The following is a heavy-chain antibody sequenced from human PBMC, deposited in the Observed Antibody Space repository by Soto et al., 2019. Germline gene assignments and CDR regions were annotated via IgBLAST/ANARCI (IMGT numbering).Heavy chain of an antibody. Sequence: GGSLRLSCAASGFTFSSYSMNWVRQAPGKGLEWVSYISSSSSTIYYADSVKGRFTISRDNAKNSLYLQMNSLRDEDTAVYYCARDIYDILTGYPRPFDIWGQGTMVT. CDR3: ARDIYDILTGYPRPFDI. CDR1: GFTFSSYS. D-gene: IGHD3-9*01. V-gene: IGHV3-48*02. CDR2: ISSSSSTI. J-gene: IGHJ3*02.